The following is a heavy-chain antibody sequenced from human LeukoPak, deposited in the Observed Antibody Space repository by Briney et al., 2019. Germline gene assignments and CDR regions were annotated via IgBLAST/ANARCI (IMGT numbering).Heavy chain of an antibody. Sequence: GGSLRLSCTASGLTFSTSGFNWVRQAPGKGLEWVASIGPTGSDRYHADSIKGRFTISRDNANNFLYLQMNSLRAEDTAVYYCAKIRFYYDSSFDYWYFDLWGRGTLVTVSS. CDR2: IGPTGSDR. D-gene: IGHD3-22*01. CDR3: AKIRFYYDSSFDYWYFDL. CDR1: GLTFSTSG. J-gene: IGHJ2*01. V-gene: IGHV3-21*06.